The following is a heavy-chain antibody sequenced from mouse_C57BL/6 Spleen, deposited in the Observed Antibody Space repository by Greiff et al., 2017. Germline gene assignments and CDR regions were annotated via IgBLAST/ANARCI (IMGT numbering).Heavy chain of an antibody. D-gene: IGHD1-1*01. Sequence: EVHLVESGGGLVQPGGSMKLSCAASGFTFSDAWMDWVRQSPEKGLEWVAEIRNKANNHATYYAESVKGRFTISRDDSKSSVYLQMNSLRAEDTGIYYCTSRITTVVGAMDYWGQGTSVTVSS. CDR3: TSRITTVVGAMDY. J-gene: IGHJ4*01. CDR1: GFTFSDAW. CDR2: IRNKANNHAT. V-gene: IGHV6-6*01.